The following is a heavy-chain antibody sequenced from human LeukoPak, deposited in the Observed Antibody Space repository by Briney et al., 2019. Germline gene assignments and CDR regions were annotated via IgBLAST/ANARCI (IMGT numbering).Heavy chain of an antibody. Sequence: SETLSLTCTVSGGSISSYYWSWIRQPPGKGLEWIGYIYTSGSTNYNPSLKSRVTISVDTSKNQFSLKLSSVTAADTAVYYCARHGKDRYKKDYYYYYMDVWGKGTTVTVSS. CDR1: GGSISSYY. D-gene: IGHD5-24*01. J-gene: IGHJ6*03. V-gene: IGHV4-4*09. CDR3: ARHGKDRYKKDYYYYYMDV. CDR2: IYTSGST.